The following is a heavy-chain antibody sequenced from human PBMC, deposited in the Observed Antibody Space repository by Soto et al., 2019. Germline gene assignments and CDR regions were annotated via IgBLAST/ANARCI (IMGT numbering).Heavy chain of an antibody. D-gene: IGHD1-26*01. CDR1: GFSFSGYA. Sequence: EVQLLESGGGVGQPGGSLRLSCAATGFSFSGYAMSGVRQAAGKGLEWVSTISGSGASTFYADFVTGRFTISRDKSKNTCYPQIHSLRAEYTAEYYCSKNSKGYSGSYFDYWGQGTLVTDST. CDR3: SKNSKGYSGSYFDY. J-gene: IGHJ4*02. V-gene: IGHV3-23*01. CDR2: ISGSGAST.